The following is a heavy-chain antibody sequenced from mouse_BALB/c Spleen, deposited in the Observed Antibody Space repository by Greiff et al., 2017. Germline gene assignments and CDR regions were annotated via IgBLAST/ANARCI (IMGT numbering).Heavy chain of an antibody. J-gene: IGHJ3*01. D-gene: IGHD2-4*01. CDR3: ARRAGYYDYDLAWFAY. V-gene: IGHV1-9*01. CDR1: GYTFSSYW. CDR2: ILPGSGST. Sequence: VQLQQSGAELMKPGASVKISCKATGYTFSSYWIEWVKQRPGHGLEWIGEILPGSGSTNYNEKFKGKATFTADTSSNTAYMQLSSLTSEDSAVYYCARRAGYYDYDLAWFAYWGQGTLVTVSA.